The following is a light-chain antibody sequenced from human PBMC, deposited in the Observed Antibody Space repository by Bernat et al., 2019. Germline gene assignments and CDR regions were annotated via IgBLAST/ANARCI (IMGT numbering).Light chain of an antibody. J-gene: IGLJ2*01. V-gene: IGLV3-25*02. CDR1: ALPKQY. Sequence: SYELTQPPSVSVSPGQTARITCSGDALPKQYAYWYQQKPDQAPVLARYKDSERPSGIPDRFSGSSSGTTVTLTISGVQAEDEADYYCQSADSSGTYVVFGGGTKLTVL. CDR2: KDS. CDR3: QSADSSGTYVV.